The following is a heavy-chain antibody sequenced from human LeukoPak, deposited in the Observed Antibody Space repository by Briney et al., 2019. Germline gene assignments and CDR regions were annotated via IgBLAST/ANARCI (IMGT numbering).Heavy chain of an antibody. Sequence: PSETLSLTCAVYGGSFSGYYWSWIRQPPGKGLEWIGEINHSGSTNYNPSLKSRVTISVDTSKNQFSLKLSSVTAADTAVYYCARDGGGVPAALDCWVQETLVTVSS. D-gene: IGHD2-2*01. CDR1: GGSFSGYY. V-gene: IGHV4-34*01. J-gene: IGHJ4*02. CDR3: ARDGGGVPAALDC. CDR2: INHSGST.